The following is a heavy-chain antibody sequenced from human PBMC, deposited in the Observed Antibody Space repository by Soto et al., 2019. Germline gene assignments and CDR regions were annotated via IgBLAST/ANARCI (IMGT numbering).Heavy chain of an antibody. J-gene: IGHJ4*02. CDR2: ISAYNGNT. Sequence: QVQLVQSGAEVKKPGASVEVSCKASGYTFTSYGISWVRQAPGQGLEWMGWISAYNGNTNYAQKLQGRVTMTTDTSTSTAYMELRSLRSDDTAVYYCARDSVTMIVVVTRGSYFDYWGQGTLVTVSS. CDR1: GYTFTSYG. D-gene: IGHD3-22*01. CDR3: ARDSVTMIVVVTRGSYFDY. V-gene: IGHV1-18*01.